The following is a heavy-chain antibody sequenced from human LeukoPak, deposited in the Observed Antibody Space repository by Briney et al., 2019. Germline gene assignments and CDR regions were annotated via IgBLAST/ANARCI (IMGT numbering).Heavy chain of an antibody. J-gene: IGHJ3*02. CDR3: AKEPKDSPMAAMDI. V-gene: IGHV3-48*02. CDR2: ISSSSSTI. Sequence: PGGSLRLSCAASGFTFSSYSMNWVRQAPGKGLEWVSYISSSSSTIYYADSVKGRFTISRDNAKNSLYLQMNSLRDEDTAVYYCAKEPKDSPMAAMDIWGQGTMVTVSS. D-gene: IGHD5-18*01. CDR1: GFTFSSYS.